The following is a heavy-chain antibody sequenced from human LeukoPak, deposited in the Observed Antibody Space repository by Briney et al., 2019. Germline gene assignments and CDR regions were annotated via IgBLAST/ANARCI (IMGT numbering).Heavy chain of an antibody. J-gene: IGHJ4*02. Sequence: GESLKISCSASGFTISNFAMHWVRQAPGKGLEWVAVISYDGSNKHYADSVKGRFTISRDNSKNTLFLQMNSLRGEDTAVYYCARGSVAVAGPFEYWGQGTLGTVSS. CDR2: ISYDGSNK. D-gene: IGHD6-19*01. CDR3: ARGSVAVAGPFEY. V-gene: IGHV3-30-3*01. CDR1: GFTISNFA.